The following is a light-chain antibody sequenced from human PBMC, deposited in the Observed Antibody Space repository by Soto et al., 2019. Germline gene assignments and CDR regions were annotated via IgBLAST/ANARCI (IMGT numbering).Light chain of an antibody. CDR2: GAS. J-gene: IGKJ1*01. CDR3: QQYNNWPPWK. V-gene: IGKV3-15*01. Sequence: EIVMTQSPATLSVSPGERATLSCRASQSVSSNLAWYQQKPGQAPRLLIYGASTRTTGITARFSGSGSRTEFTLTISSLQSEDFAVYYGQQYNNWPPWKFGQGTRVDIK. CDR1: QSVSSN.